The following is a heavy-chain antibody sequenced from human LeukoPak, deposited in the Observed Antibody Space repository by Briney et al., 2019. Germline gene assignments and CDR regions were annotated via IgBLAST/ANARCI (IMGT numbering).Heavy chain of an antibody. D-gene: IGHD3-9*01. J-gene: IGHJ5*02. CDR2: INAGNGNT. V-gene: IGHV1-3*01. CDR3: ARDSEYFDWLSGWFDP. Sequence: ASVKVSCKASGYTFTSYAMHWVRQAPGQRFEWMGWINAGNGNTKYSQKFQGRVTITRDTSASTAYMELSSLRSEDTAVYYCARDSEYFDWLSGWFDPWGQGTLVTVSS. CDR1: GYTFTSYA.